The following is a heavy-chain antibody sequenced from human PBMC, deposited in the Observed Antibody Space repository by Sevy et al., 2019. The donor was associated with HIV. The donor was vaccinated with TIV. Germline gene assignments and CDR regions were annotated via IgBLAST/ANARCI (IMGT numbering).Heavy chain of an antibody. CDR2: IYPNGGDT. J-gene: IGHJ4*02. D-gene: IGHD3-3*01. Sequence: ASVKVSCKTSGYTFAAYYIHWVRQAPGQGPEWLGWIYPNGGDTTYAQKFQGRVTVTMSTSINTVYMELNRLRSDDTAFYYCARGKREEWLLYLDNWGQGTLVTVSS. V-gene: IGHV1-2*02. CDR3: ARGKREEWLLYLDN. CDR1: GYTFAAYY.